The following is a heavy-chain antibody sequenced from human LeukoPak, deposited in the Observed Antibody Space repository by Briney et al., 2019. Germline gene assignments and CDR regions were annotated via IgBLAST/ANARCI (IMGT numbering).Heavy chain of an antibody. J-gene: IGHJ4*02. CDR1: GGTFSSYA. D-gene: IGHD4-11*01. V-gene: IGHV1-2*02. CDR2: INPNSGGT. CDR3: ARGNTYRTLDY. Sequence: ASVKVSCKASGGTFSSYAISWVRQAPGQGLEWMGWINPNSGGTNYAQKFQGRVTMTRDTSISTAYMELSRLRSDDTAVYYCARGNTYRTLDYWGQGTLVTVSS.